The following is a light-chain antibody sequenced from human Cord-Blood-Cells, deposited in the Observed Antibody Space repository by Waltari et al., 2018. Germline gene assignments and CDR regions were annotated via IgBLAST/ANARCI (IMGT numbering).Light chain of an antibody. V-gene: IGLV2-14*01. J-gene: IGLJ1*01. CDR2: EVS. Sequence: QSALTQPASVSGSPGQSLTLSRTGTRRDVGGSNTVSWYQQHPGKAPKPMSYEVSNRPSGVSNRFSGSKSGNTASLTISGLQAEDEADYYCSSYTSSSTYVFGTGTKVTVL. CDR1: RRDVGGSNT. CDR3: SSYTSSSTYV.